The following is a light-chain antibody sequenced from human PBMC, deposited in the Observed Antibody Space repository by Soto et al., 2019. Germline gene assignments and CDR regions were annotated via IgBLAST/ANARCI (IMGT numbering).Light chain of an antibody. J-gene: IGKJ3*01. V-gene: IGKV1-33*01. CDR3: QQYDNLPLFT. CDR1: QDISNY. Sequence: DIQMTQSPSSLSASVGDRVTITCQASQDISNYLNWYQQKPGKAPRLLIYDASNLETGVPSRFSGSGSGTDFTFTISSLQPEDIATYYCQQYDNLPLFTLGPGPKVDIK. CDR2: DAS.